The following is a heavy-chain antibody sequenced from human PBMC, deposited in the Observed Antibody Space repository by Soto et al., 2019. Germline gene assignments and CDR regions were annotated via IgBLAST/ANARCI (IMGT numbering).Heavy chain of an antibody. D-gene: IGHD3-22*01. CDR1: GGSISSGGYS. J-gene: IGHJ4*02. CDR3: ARAKYYYDSSVYYCLDY. V-gene: IGHV4-30-2*01. CDR2: IYHSGST. Sequence: QLQLQESGSGLVKPSQTLSLTCAVSGGSISSGGYSWSWIRQPPGKGMEWTGYIYHSGSTYYHPFLNSRVTISVDRSKNQCSLKPSSVTAADTAVYYCARAKYYYDSSVYYCLDYWGQGTLVTVSS.